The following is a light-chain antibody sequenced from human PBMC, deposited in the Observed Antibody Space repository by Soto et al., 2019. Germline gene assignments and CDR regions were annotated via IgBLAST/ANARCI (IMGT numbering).Light chain of an antibody. J-gene: IGLJ1*01. CDR2: DVT. CDR3: SSYTTSNTRQIV. CDR1: SSDVVGYNY. Sequence: QSVLTQPAPVSGSPGQSITISCTGTSSDVVGYNYVSWYQHHPGKAPKLIIYDVTNRPSGVSNPFSGSKSGNTASLTISGLQPEDEADYYCSSYTTSNTRQIVFGTGTKVTVL. V-gene: IGLV2-14*03.